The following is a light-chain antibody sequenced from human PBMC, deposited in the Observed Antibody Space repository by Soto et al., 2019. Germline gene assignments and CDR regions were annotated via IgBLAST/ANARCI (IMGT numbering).Light chain of an antibody. CDR1: QNIGTN. CDR3: QQYDTSLPYT. V-gene: IGKV3-15*01. J-gene: IGKJ4*01. CDR2: DAS. Sequence: EIVMTQSPATLSVSPGERATLSCWASQNIGTNLAWYQQRPGQGPRLLIYDASTRATGIPARFSGSGSGTDFTLTISRLEPEDFAVYYCQQYDTSLPYTFGGGTKVDIK.